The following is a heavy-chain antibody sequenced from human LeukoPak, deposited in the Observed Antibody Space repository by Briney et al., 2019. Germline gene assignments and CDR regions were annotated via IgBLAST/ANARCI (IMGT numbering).Heavy chain of an antibody. CDR3: ARLYCANGVCYFDY. J-gene: IGHJ4*02. D-gene: IGHD2-8*01. CDR1: GFTFSIYA. Sequence: GGSLRLSCAASGFTFSIYAMHWVRQAPGKGLEWVAVISNDGSDKYYADSVKGRFTISRDNSKSTLYLQMNSLRTEDTAVYYCARLYCANGVCYFDYWGQGTLVTVSS. V-gene: IGHV3-30*04. CDR2: ISNDGSDK.